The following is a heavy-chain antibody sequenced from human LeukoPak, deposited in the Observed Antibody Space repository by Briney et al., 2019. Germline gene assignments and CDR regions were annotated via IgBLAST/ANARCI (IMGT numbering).Heavy chain of an antibody. CDR1: GYSFTSYW. CDR2: IYPGDSDT. Sequence: GESPKISCKGSGYSFTSYWIGWVPQMPGKGLEWMGIIYPGDSDTRYSPSFQGQVTISADKSISTAYLQWSSLKASDTAMYYCARHAVMVRGVTNWFDAWGQGTLFTVSS. J-gene: IGHJ5*02. V-gene: IGHV5-51*01. CDR3: ARHAVMVRGVTNWFDA. D-gene: IGHD3-10*01.